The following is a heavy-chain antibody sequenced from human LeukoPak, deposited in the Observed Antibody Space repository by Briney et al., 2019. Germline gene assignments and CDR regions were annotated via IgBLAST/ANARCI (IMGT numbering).Heavy chain of an antibody. CDR2: ISGSGGST. D-gene: IGHD2-15*01. CDR3: AKGYRYCSGGSCYLHY. V-gene: IGHV3-23*01. Sequence: GGSLRLSCAASGFTFSSYAMSWVRQAPGKGLKWVSAISGSGGSTYYADSVKGRFTISRDNSKNTLYLQMNSLRAEDTAVYYCAKGYRYCSGGSCYLHYWGQGTLVTVSS. CDR1: GFTFSSYA. J-gene: IGHJ4*02.